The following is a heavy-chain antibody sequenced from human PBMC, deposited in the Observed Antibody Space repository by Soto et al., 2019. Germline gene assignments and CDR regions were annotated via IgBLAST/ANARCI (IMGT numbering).Heavy chain of an antibody. D-gene: IGHD3-16*01. CDR2: IYSSGNT. V-gene: IGHV3-53*02. Sequence: EVQLVETGGGLIQPGGSLRLSCAVSGFTVRSNYMSWVRQAPGKGLEWVSIIYSSGNTYYADSVKGRLTMSRDTSNNTVFLQMSSLRAEDTAVYYCARVSSPFGYWGQGTLVTVSS. J-gene: IGHJ4*02. CDR3: ARVSSPFGY. CDR1: GFTVRSNY.